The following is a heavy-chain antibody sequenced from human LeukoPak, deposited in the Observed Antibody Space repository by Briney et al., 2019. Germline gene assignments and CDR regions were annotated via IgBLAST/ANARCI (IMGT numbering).Heavy chain of an antibody. Sequence: GGSLRLSCAASGFTFSNYYMHWVRQAPGKGLMWVSRIHRDGSSTRYADSVKGRLTISRDNAKNSLYLQMNSLRAEDTAFYYCAKGNRDSSGFYYYYGMDVWGQGTTVTVSS. V-gene: IGHV3-74*01. CDR2: IHRDGSST. J-gene: IGHJ6*02. CDR3: AKGNRDSSGFYYYYGMDV. D-gene: IGHD3-22*01. CDR1: GFTFSNYY.